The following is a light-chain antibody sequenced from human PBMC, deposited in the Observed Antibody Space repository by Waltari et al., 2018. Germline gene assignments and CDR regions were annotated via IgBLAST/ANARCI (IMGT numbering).Light chain of an antibody. CDR2: WAS. V-gene: IGKV4-1*01. CDR3: QQYYTTPRT. Sequence: DILITQSPASLTVSRGERAPITFQSSQSVLYSSDNKNYLTWYQQKPGQPPKLLIYWASTRESGVPDRFSGSGSGTDFTLTISSLQAEDVAVYYCQQYYTTPRTFGQGTKVEIK. J-gene: IGKJ1*01. CDR1: QSVLYSSDNKNY.